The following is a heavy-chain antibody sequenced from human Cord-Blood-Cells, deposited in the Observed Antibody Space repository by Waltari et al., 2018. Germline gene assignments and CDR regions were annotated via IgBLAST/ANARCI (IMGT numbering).Heavy chain of an antibody. Sequence: QVQLVQSGAEVKKPGASVKGSCKASGYTFTGYYMHWVRQAPGQGLEWMGWINPNSGVTNYAQEFQGRVTMTRDTSISTAYMELSRLRSDDTAVYYCARVEVWQLGDAFDIWGQGTMVTVSS. CDR3: ARVEVWQLGDAFDI. CDR2: INPNSGVT. CDR1: GYTFTGYY. V-gene: IGHV1-2*02. J-gene: IGHJ3*02. D-gene: IGHD6-6*01.